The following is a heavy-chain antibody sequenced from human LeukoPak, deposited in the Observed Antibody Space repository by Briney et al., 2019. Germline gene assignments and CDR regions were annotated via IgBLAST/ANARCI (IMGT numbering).Heavy chain of an antibody. CDR3: ARAPSEIGGYYPEYFRH. Sequence: PGGSLRLSCAASGFTFSSYWMHWVHQAPGKGLVWVSRIKSDGSTRYADSVKGRFTISRDNAKNTVSLQMNSLRAEDTGVYYCARAPSEIGGYYPEYFRHWGQGTLVTVSP. CDR1: GFTFSSYW. D-gene: IGHD3-22*01. J-gene: IGHJ1*01. CDR2: IKSDGST. V-gene: IGHV3-74*01.